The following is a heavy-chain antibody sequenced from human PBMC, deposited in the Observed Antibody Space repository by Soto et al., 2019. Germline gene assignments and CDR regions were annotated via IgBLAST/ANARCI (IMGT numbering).Heavy chain of an antibody. CDR1: GVSITSHY. D-gene: IGHD3-16*01. CDR3: TVGGAGHPFDY. V-gene: IGHV4-59*11. CDR2: IHYSGST. J-gene: IGHJ4*02. Sequence: QVQLQESGPGLVKPSETLSLTCTVSGVSITSHYWTWIRQPPGKGLEWIGNIHYSGSTNYSPSLKGRVILSVDTSENQSSLKLSSVTTADTAVYYCTVGGAGHPFDYWGQGTLVTVSS.